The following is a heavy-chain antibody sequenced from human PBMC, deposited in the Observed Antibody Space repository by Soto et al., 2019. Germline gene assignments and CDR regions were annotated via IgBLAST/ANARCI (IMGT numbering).Heavy chain of an antibody. CDR2: IIPMFGTP. J-gene: IGHJ6*02. Sequence: QVQLVQSGAEVKKPGSSVKVSCKASGGTFRSYAISWVRQAPGQGLEWMGGIIPMFGTPNYAQKFQGRVTITADEATRTAYRDLSGLRSEDTAVYYCARARVVVAANYYYYAMDAWGQGTTVTVSS. CDR3: ARARVVVAANYYYYAMDA. CDR1: GGTFRSYA. V-gene: IGHV1-69*12. D-gene: IGHD2-15*01.